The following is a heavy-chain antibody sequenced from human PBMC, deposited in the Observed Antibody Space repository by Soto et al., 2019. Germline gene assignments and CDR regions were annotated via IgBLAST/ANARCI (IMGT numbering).Heavy chain of an antibody. V-gene: IGHV3-9*01. D-gene: IGHD3-10*01. J-gene: IGHJ6*02. CDR3: VGEILPGRADV. CDR1: GFTVRDSA. CDR2: IYGSGAV. Sequence: PGGSLRLSCAASGFTVRDSAMHWVRQVKGGGLEWVAGIYGSGAVGYVGAVRGRFTISRDVAKNSLHLQMNSLTIEDTALYYCVGEILPGRADVCGQGTTVTVAS.